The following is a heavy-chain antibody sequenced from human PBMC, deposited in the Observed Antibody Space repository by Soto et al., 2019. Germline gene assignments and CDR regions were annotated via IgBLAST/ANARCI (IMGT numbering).Heavy chain of an antibody. J-gene: IGHJ4*02. V-gene: IGHV1-69*06. CDR1: GGTYNTFA. CDR3: VRAAKRYFDY. Sequence: QVQLVQSGAEVKKPGSSVKVSCKASGGTYNTFAISWVRQAPVQGLEWMGGIIPVLGPAFYAQKFQGRVTITADKSTTTAYLELTSLRSEDTAVYYCVRAAKRYFDYWGQGTLVTVSS. CDR2: IIPVLGPA.